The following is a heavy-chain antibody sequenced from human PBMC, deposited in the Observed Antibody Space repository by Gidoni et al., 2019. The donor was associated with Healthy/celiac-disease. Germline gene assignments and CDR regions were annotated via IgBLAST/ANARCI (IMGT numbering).Heavy chain of an antibody. D-gene: IGHD1-26*01. V-gene: IGHV2-5*02. CDR1: GFSLSTSGLG. CDR2: IYWDDDK. Sequence: QITLKESCPTLVTPKQTLTLTCTFFGFSLSTSGLGVGWIRQHPGKALELLARIYWDDDKRYSPSLKSRLTITKYTSKNQVVLTMNNMDPVDTATYYSAHLAVGGSYDYWGQGTLVTVSS. CDR3: AHLAVGGSYDY. J-gene: IGHJ4*02.